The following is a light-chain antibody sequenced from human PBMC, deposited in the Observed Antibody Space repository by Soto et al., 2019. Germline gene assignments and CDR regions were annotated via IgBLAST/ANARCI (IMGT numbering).Light chain of an antibody. CDR3: QQRSNWPPEIT. V-gene: IGKV3D-20*02. CDR2: GTS. Sequence: EIVLTQSPGTLSLSPGERATLSCRASQSVTSSYLAWYQQKPGQPPRLLMYGTSSRATGVPDRFSGGGSGTDFSLTISSLEPEDFAVYFCQQRSNWPPEITFGQGTRLETK. CDR1: QSVTSSY. J-gene: IGKJ5*01.